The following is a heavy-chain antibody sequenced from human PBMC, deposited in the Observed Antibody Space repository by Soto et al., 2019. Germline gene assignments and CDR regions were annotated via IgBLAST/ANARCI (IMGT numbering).Heavy chain of an antibody. CDR3: ARVTCSGGSCSAPNWFDP. V-gene: IGHV4-30-2*01. CDR2: IYHSGST. D-gene: IGHD2-15*01. CDR1: GGSIRSGGYS. J-gene: IGHJ5*02. Sequence: PSETLSLTCAVSGGSIRSGGYSWSWIRQPPGKGLEWIGYIYHSGSTYYNPSLKSRVTISVDRSKNQFSLKLSSVTAADTAVYYCARVTCSGGSCSAPNWFDPWGQGTLVTVSS.